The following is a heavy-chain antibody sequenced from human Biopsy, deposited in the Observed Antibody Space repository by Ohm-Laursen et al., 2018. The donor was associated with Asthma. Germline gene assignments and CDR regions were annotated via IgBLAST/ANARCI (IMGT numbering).Heavy chain of an antibody. Sequence: TLSLTCNVSGDSIIIGGHYWSWIRQHPGKGLEWIGHIYFSGSAKYNPSLKSRVSISVDTSKNQFSLKLSSVTAADTAVYYCARARAFRHDMTGPKICLAVWGPGTTVTVSS. J-gene: IGHJ6*02. D-gene: IGHD3-9*01. CDR3: ARARAFRHDMTGPKICLAV. CDR1: GDSIIIGGHY. CDR2: IYFSGSA. V-gene: IGHV4-31*03.